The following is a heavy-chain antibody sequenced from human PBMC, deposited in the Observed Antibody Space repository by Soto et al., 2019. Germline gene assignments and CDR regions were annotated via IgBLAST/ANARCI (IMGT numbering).Heavy chain of an antibody. V-gene: IGHV3-23*01. Sequence: GGSLRLSCAASGFIFENFGMSWVRQAPGKGLEWISSISGSGFKKYYADSLKGRFTISRDNSKSKVYLELNNLNAEDTAVYHCAKNQGVELVPLATVDWFDPWGQGSVLTVSS. J-gene: IGHJ5*02. CDR2: ISGSGFKK. D-gene: IGHD1-26*01. CDR3: AKNQGVELVPLATVDWFDP. CDR1: GFIFENFG.